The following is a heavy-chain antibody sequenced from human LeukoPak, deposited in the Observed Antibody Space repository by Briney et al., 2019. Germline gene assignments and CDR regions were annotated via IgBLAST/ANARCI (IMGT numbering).Heavy chain of an antibody. CDR3: ARMVATGGYYMDV. D-gene: IGHD5-12*01. V-gene: IGHV1-69*06. CDR1: GGTFSSYA. CDR2: IIPIFGTA. Sequence: VASVKVSCKASGGTFSSYAISWVRQAPGHGLEWMGGIIPIFGTANYAQKFQGRVTITADKSTSTAYMELSSLRSEDTAVYYCARMVATGGYYMDVWGKGTTVTVS. J-gene: IGHJ6*03.